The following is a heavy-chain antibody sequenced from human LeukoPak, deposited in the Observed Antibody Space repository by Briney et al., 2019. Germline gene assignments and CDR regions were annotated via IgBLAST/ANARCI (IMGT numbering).Heavy chain of an antibody. CDR1: GGSISSWF. Sequence: KPSETLSLTCNVSGGSISSWFWNWIRQPPGKGLEWVGYIYHSGTTKYNPSLKSRVTISIDTSKNQFSLRLSSVTAADTAVYYCARFSDFWSGYYRHDAFDIWGQGTTVTVSS. D-gene: IGHD3-3*01. V-gene: IGHV4-59*01. CDR2: IYHSGTT. CDR3: ARFSDFWSGYYRHDAFDI. J-gene: IGHJ3*02.